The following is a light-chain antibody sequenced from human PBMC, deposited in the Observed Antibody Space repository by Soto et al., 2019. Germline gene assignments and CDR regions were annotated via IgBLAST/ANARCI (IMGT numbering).Light chain of an antibody. J-gene: IGKJ1*01. CDR1: QSVSSN. Sequence: ELVMTQSPATLSVSPGERSTLSGMASQSVSSNLAWYQQKPGQAHRLLMSGASSRASGVPVRFSGSGSGTDFPLTISRLEPEDFALYYCQQYGGSPITVGLGTKVEIK. V-gene: IGKV3-20*01. CDR2: GAS. CDR3: QQYGGSPIT.